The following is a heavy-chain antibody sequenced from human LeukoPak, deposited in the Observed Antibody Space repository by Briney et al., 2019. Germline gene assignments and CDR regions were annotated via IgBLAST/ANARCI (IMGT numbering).Heavy chain of an antibody. CDR1: GFTFSSYW. Sequence: PGGSLRLSCAASGFTFSSYWMHWVRQAPGKGLVWVSRLNSDGSSTSYADSVKRRFTISRDNAKNTLYLQMNSLRAEDTAVYYCARSSRGDAINFDYWGQGTLVTVSS. J-gene: IGHJ4*02. D-gene: IGHD2-21*02. CDR2: LNSDGSST. CDR3: ARSSRGDAINFDY. V-gene: IGHV3-74*01.